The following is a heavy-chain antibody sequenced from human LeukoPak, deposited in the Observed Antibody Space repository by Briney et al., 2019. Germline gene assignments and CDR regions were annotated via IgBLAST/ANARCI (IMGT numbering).Heavy chain of an antibody. CDR2: ISSSGSTI. CDR1: GFTFSSYS. Sequence: GGSLRLSCAASGFTFSSYSMNWVRQAPGKGLEWVSYISSSGSTIYYADSVKGRFTISRDNAKNSLYLQMNSLRAEDTPVYYCARGFSSSYYMDVWGKGTTVTISS. CDR3: ARGFSSSYYMDV. J-gene: IGHJ6*03. V-gene: IGHV3-48*04. D-gene: IGHD6-13*01.